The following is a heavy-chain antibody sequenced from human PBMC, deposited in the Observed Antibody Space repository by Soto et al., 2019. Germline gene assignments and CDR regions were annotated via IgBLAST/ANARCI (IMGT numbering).Heavy chain of an antibody. D-gene: IGHD7-27*01. Sequence: QVQLQESGPGLVKPSQTLALTCTVSGGSITAVNSCWSWIRQSPDKGLAWIGHIYHGGTTYNHPSLTIQVTRSVATSIHQFSLKLSSVSAADTAVYYCASGPSGDKVDYWGQGTLVTVSS. CDR1: GGSITAVNSC. V-gene: IGHV4-30-4*01. CDR2: IYHGGTT. CDR3: ASGPSGDKVDY. J-gene: IGHJ4*02.